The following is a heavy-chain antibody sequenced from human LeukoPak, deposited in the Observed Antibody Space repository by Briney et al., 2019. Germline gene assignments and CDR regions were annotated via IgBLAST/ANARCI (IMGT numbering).Heavy chain of an antibody. D-gene: IGHD3-22*01. CDR1: GYTFTGYY. J-gene: IGHJ4*02. CDR3: ARSVDSSGYYSY. V-gene: IGHV1-2*06. Sequence: GASVKVSCKASGYTFTGYYMHWVRQAPGQGLEWMGRINPNSGGTNYAQKFQGRVTMTRDTSISTAYMELSRLRSDDTAVYYCARSVDSSGYYSYWGQGTLVTVSS. CDR2: INPNSGGT.